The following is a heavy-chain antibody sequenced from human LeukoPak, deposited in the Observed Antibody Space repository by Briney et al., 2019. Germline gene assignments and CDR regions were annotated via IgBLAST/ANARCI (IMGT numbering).Heavy chain of an antibody. J-gene: IGHJ1*01. D-gene: IGHD2-2*01. CDR1: GGSISSSSYY. CDR3: AEGGAVVPAARVPEYFQH. CDR2: IYYSGST. V-gene: IGHV4-39*07. Sequence: SETLSLTCTVSGGSISSSSYYWGWIRQPPGKGLEWIGSIYYSGSTYYNPSLKSRVTISVDKSKNQFSLKLSSVTAADTAVYYCAEGGAVVPAARVPEYFQHWGQGTLVTVSS.